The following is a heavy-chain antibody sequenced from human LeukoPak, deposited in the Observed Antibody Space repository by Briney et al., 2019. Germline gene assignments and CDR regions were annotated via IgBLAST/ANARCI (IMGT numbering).Heavy chain of an antibody. CDR1: GGSISSSSYY. V-gene: IGHV4-39*01. CDR2: IYYSGST. Sequence: SETLSLTCTVSGGSISSSSYYWGWIRQPPGKGLEWIGSIYYSGSTYYNPSLKSRVTISVDTSKNQFSLKLSSVTAADTAVYYCARHPWYYYGSGTPWYYYYYMDVWGKGTTVTISS. CDR3: ARHPWYYYGSGTPWYYYYYMDV. J-gene: IGHJ6*03. D-gene: IGHD3-10*01.